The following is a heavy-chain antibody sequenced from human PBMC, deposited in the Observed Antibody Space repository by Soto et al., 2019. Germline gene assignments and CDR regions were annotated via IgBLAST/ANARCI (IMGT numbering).Heavy chain of an antibody. Sequence: SVKVSCKASGGTFSSYAISWVRQAPGQGLEWMGGIIPIFGTANYAQKFQGRVTITADESTSTAYMELSSLRSEDTAVYYCATSPNVDTAMAIDYWGQGTLVTVSS. CDR3: ATSPNVDTAMAIDY. CDR1: GGTFSSYA. J-gene: IGHJ4*02. D-gene: IGHD5-18*01. V-gene: IGHV1-69*13. CDR2: IIPIFGTA.